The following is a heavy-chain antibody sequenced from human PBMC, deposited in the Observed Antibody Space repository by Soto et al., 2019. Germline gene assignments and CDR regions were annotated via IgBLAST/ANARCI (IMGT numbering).Heavy chain of an antibody. CDR1: GCSISSYY. V-gene: IGHV4-59*08. Sequence: PSEILSLTCTVSGCSISSYYWSWIRQPPGKGLEWIGYIYYSGSTNYNPSLKSRVTISADTSKNQLSLELSSVTAADTAVYYCARRYGYYFDYWGQGTLVTVSS. CDR2: IYYSGST. CDR3: ARRYGYYFDY. J-gene: IGHJ4*02. D-gene: IGHD4-17*01.